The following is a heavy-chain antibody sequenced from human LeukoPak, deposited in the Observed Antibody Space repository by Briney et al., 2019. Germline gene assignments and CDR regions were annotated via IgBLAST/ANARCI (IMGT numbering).Heavy chain of an antibody. CDR1: GFTFSSYA. V-gene: IGHV3-23*01. Sequence: HAGGSLRLSCAASGFTFSSYAMSWVRQAPGKGLEWVSAISGSGGSTYYADSVKGRFTISRDNSKNTLYLQMNSLRAEDTAVYYCAKDHSYRPIAAAGKYYFDYWGQGTLVTVSS. J-gene: IGHJ4*02. CDR3: AKDHSYRPIAAAGKYYFDY. D-gene: IGHD6-13*01. CDR2: ISGSGGST.